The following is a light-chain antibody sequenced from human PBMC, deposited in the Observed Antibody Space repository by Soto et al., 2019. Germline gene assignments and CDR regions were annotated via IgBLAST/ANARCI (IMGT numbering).Light chain of an antibody. CDR1: QGISSY. V-gene: IGKV1-9*01. Sequence: DIQLTQSPSFLSASVGDRFTITCRASQGISSYLAWYQQNPGKAPKLLIYAPSTLHSGVPTRFSGSGSGTEFTLTISSLQPEDFATYYCQQLNPYPRTFGQGTKLQIK. CDR3: QQLNPYPRT. CDR2: APS. J-gene: IGKJ2*01.